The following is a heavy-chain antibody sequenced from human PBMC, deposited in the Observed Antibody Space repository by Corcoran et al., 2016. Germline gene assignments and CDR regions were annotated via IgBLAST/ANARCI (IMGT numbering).Heavy chain of an antibody. D-gene: IGHD4-17*01. CDR2: IYYSGST. CDR3: ARDPQGYGDYPWDTGVL. V-gene: IGHV4-31*03. Sequence: QVQLQESGPGLVKPSQTLSLTCTVSGGSISSGGYYWSWIRQHPGKGLEWIGYIYYSGSTYYNPSLKSRVTISVDTSKNQFSLKPSSLTAADTAVYYCARDPQGYGDYPWDTGVLWGQGTLVTVSS. CDR1: GGSISSGGYY. J-gene: IGHJ4*02.